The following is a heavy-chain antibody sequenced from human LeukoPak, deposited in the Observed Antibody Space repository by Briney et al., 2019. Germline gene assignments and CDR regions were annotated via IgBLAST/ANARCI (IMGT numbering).Heavy chain of an antibody. Sequence: ASVKVSCKASGYTFTGYYVHWVRQAPGQGLEWMGWINPNSGGTNYAQKFQGRVTMTRDTSISTAYMELSRLRSDDTAVYYCARGYCSGGSCPYGYNWFDPWGQGTLVTVSS. CDR1: GYTFTGYY. CDR2: INPNSGGT. D-gene: IGHD2-15*01. V-gene: IGHV1-2*02. J-gene: IGHJ5*02. CDR3: ARGYCSGGSCPYGYNWFDP.